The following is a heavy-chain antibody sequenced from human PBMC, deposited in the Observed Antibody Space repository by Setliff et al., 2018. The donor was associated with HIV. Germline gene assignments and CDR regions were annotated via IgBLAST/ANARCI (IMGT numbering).Heavy chain of an antibody. J-gene: IGHJ4*02. CDR3: ARSGSGWFLSY. V-gene: IGHV4-61*02. D-gene: IGHD6-19*01. CDR2: IYTSGSI. Sequence: SETLSLTCTVSGGSISRGSYYWSWIRQPAGKGLEWIGRIYTSGSIHYNPSLKSRVTISVDTSKNQFSLKLSSVTAADTAVYYCARSGSGWFLSYWGQGTLVTVS. CDR1: GGSISRGSYY.